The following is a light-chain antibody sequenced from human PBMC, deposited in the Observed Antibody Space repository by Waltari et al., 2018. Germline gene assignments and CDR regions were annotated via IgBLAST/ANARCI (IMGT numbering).Light chain of an antibody. CDR1: SSDVGGYNY. V-gene: IGLV2-14*01. Sequence: QSALTQPASVSGSPGQSITISCTGTSSDVGGYNYVSWYQQHPGKAPKLMIYEVSNLPSGVSNLCSGSKPCNTASLTIAGLQAEDEADYYCSSYTSSSTLEVFGGGTKLTVL. J-gene: IGLJ2*01. CDR2: EVS. CDR3: SSYTSSSTLEV.